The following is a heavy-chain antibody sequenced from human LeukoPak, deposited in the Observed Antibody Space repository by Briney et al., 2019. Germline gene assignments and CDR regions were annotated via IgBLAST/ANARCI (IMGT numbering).Heavy chain of an antibody. CDR2: MNPNSGNT. CDR1: GYTFTSYD. CDR3: ARVPSYDFWSGYRGHAFDI. J-gene: IGHJ3*02. Sequence: ASVKVSCKASGYTFTSYDINWVRQATGQGLEWMGWMNPNSGNTGYAQKFQGRVTMTRNTSISTAYMELSSLRSEDTAVYYCARVPSYDFWSGYRGHAFDIWGQGTMVTVSS. D-gene: IGHD3-3*01. V-gene: IGHV1-8*01.